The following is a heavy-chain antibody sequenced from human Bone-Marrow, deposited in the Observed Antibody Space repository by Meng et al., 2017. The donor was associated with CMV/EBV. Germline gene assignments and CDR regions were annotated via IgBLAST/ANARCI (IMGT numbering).Heavy chain of an antibody. V-gene: IGHV1-69*05. CDR3: ARLSRVGVPAVIGIGGWFDP. D-gene: IGHD2-2*01. CDR2: IIPIFGTA. J-gene: IGHJ5*02. Sequence: SVKVSCKASGGTFSSYAISWVRQAPGQGLEWMGGIIPIFGTANYAQKFQGRVTITTDESTSTAYMELSSLRSEDTAVYYCARLSRVGVPAVIGIGGWFDPWGQGTLVTVSS. CDR1: GGTFSSYA.